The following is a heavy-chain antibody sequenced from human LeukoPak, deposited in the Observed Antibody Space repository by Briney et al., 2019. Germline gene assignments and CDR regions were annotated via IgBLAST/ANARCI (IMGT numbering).Heavy chain of an antibody. V-gene: IGHV1-69*04. J-gene: IGHJ5*02. CDR2: IIPILGIA. CDR1: GGTFSSYA. D-gene: IGHD2-2*01. CDR3: ARDGAYCSSTSCYRRPGWFDP. Sequence: ASVKVSCKASGGTFSSYAISWVRQAPGQGLEWMGRIIPILGIANYAQKFQGRVTITADKSTSTAYMELSSLRSEDTAVYYCARDGAYCSSTSCYRRPGWFDPWGQGTLVTVSS.